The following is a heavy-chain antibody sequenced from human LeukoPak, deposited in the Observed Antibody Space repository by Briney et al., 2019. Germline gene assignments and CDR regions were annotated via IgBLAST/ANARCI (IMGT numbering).Heavy chain of an antibody. CDR2: INHSGST. D-gene: IGHD3-10*01. J-gene: IGHJ4*02. CDR1: GGSFSGYY. CDR3: ARARWFGELLQPYYFDY. V-gene: IGHV4-34*01. Sequence: PSETLSLACAVYGGSFSGYYWSWIRQPPGKGLEWIGEINHSGSTNYNPSLKSRVTISVDTSKNQFSLKLSSVTAADTAVYYCARARWFGELLQPYYFDYWGQGTLVTVSS.